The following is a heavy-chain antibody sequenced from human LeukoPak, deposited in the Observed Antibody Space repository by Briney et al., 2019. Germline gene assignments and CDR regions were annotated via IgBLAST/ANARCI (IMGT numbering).Heavy chain of an antibody. CDR1: GGSFSGYY. V-gene: IGHV4-34*01. CDR2: IYYSGST. J-gene: IGHJ4*02. Sequence: SETLSLTCAVYGGSFSGYYWSWIRQPPGKGLEYIGNIYYSGSTDYNPSLKSRVTISVDMSKDQFSLKLSSVTAADTAVYYCARQAAQTYDYWGQGTLVTVSS. CDR3: ARQAAQTYDY.